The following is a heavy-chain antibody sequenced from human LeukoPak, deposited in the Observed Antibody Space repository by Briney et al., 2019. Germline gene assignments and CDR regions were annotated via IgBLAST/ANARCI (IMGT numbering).Heavy chain of an antibody. V-gene: IGHV4-59*01. CDR3: ARVGRYCSGGSCYGENWFDP. Sequence: PSETLSLTCDVSGGSITQTNYWTWVRQPPGKGLEWIGYIHSSGNTRYNPSLRSRVTMSVETSKNQFSLRLSSVTAVDTAVYYCARVGRYCSGGSCYGENWFDPWGQGTLVTVSS. D-gene: IGHD2-15*01. CDR1: GGSITQTNY. J-gene: IGHJ5*02. CDR2: IHSSGNT.